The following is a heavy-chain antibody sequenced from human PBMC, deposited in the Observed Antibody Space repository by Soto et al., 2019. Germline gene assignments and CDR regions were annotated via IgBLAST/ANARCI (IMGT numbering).Heavy chain of an antibody. CDR2: IYPADSDT. CDR1: GYKISSQW. J-gene: IGHJ4*02. CDR3: VRLRGAYFDLDL. D-gene: IGHD1-26*01. V-gene: IGHV5-51*01. Sequence: GESLKISCQGSGYKISSQWIGWVRQTPGEGLQLMGVIYPADSDTRYSPSFQGHVTISADKSIGAAYLQWSSLKASDTAIYYCVRLRGAYFDLDLWGQGTPVTVSS.